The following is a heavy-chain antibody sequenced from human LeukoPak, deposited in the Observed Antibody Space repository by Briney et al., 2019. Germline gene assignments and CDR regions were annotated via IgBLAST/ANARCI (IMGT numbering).Heavy chain of an antibody. J-gene: IGHJ4*02. CDR3: ARVVYHDSNPYFARSIPSADY. V-gene: IGHV1-69*04. Sequence: SVNVSCKASGANFITSSFSWVRQAPGQGREWMGRVIPTLEIAHYAQKFQGRVTITEDKSTSPKYLELSSLRSEETAIYFCARVVYHDSNPYFARSIPSADYWGQGTLVTVSS. CDR2: VIPTLEIA. D-gene: IGHD3-22*01. CDR1: GANFITSS.